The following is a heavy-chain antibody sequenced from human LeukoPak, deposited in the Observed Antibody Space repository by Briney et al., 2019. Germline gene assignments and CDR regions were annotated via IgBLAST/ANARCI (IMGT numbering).Heavy chain of an antibody. Sequence: GGSLRLSCAASGFTFSSYSMNWVRQAPGKGLEWVSSISSSSSYIYYADSVKGRLTISRDNAKNSLYLQMNSLRAEDTAVYYCARDRGLTGTNFDYWGQGTLVTVSS. CDR1: GFTFSSYS. CDR3: ARDRGLTGTNFDY. CDR2: ISSSSSYI. V-gene: IGHV3-21*01. J-gene: IGHJ4*02. D-gene: IGHD1-20*01.